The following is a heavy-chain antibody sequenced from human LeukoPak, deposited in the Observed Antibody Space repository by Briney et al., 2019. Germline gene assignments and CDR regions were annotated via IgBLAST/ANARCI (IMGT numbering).Heavy chain of an antibody. CDR1: GFTFSSYA. Sequence: GGSLRLSCAASGFTFSSYAMSWVRQAPGKGLEWVSAISGSGGSTYYADSVKGRFTISRDNSKNTLYLQMNSLRAEDTAVYYCAKDTTLFGYSYGPSDYWGQGTLVTVSS. D-gene: IGHD5-18*01. J-gene: IGHJ4*02. CDR3: AKDTTLFGYSYGPSDY. CDR2: ISGSGGST. V-gene: IGHV3-23*01.